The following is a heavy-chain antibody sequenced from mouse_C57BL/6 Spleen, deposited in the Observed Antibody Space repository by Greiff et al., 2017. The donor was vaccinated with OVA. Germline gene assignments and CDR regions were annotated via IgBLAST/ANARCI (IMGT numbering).Heavy chain of an antibody. CDR1: GFSFNTYA. CDR3: VGLYGSSYWYFDV. J-gene: IGHJ1*03. V-gene: IGHV10-1*01. CDR2: IRSKSNNYAT. D-gene: IGHD1-1*01. Sequence: EAGGGLVQPKGSLKLSCAASGFSFNTYAMIWVRQAPGKGLEWVARIRSKSNNYATYYADSVKDRFTISRDDSESMLYLQMNNLKTEDTAMYYCVGLYGSSYWYFDVWGTGTTVTVSS.